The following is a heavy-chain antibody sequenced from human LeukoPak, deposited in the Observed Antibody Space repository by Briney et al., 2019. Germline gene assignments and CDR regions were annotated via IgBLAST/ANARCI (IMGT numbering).Heavy chain of an antibody. V-gene: IGHV3-23*01. CDR2: ISGSGGST. CDR3: AGTGFNFGTPLNY. Sequence: GGSLRLSCAASGFTFSSYAMSWVRQAPGKGLEWVSAISGSGGSTYYADSVKGRFTISRDNSKNTLYLQMNSLRAEDTAVYYCAGTGFNFGTPLNYWGQGTLVTVSS. J-gene: IGHJ4*02. D-gene: IGHD6-13*01. CDR1: GFTFSSYA.